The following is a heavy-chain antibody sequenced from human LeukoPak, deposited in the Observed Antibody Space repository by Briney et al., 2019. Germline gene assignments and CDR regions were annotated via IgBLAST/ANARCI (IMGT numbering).Heavy chain of an antibody. V-gene: IGHV3-7*01. CDR3: ARDYASRYYDSSGYGYFDY. Sequence: GGSLRPSCAASGFTFSTYWMSWVRQAPGKGLEWVANIKQDGGQKYYVDSVKGRFTISRDNAKNSLHLQMNSLRAEDTAVYYCARDYASRYYDSSGYGYFDYWGQGTLVTVSS. CDR2: IKQDGGQK. CDR1: GFTFSTYW. J-gene: IGHJ4*02. D-gene: IGHD3-22*01.